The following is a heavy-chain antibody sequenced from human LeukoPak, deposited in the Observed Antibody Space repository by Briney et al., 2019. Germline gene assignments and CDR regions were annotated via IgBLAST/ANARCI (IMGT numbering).Heavy chain of an antibody. CDR2: ISAYNGNT. CDR3: ARRGSYYTYYYGMDV. J-gene: IGHJ6*02. D-gene: IGHD1-26*01. V-gene: IGHV1-18*01. Sequence: ASVKVSCKASGYTFTSYGISWVRQAPGQGLEWMGWISAYNGNTNYAQKLQGRVTMTTGTSTSTAYMELRSLRSDDTAVYYCARRGSYYTYYYGMDVWGQGTTVTVSS. CDR1: GYTFTSYG.